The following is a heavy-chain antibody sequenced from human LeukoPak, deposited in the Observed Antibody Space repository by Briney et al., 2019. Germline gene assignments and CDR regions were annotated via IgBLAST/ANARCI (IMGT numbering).Heavy chain of an antibody. D-gene: IGHD3-10*01. CDR3: ARAGYGSGSYFDY. V-gene: IGHV3-30*02. J-gene: IGHJ4*02. CDR1: GFTFSSYG. Sequence: GGSLRLSCAASGFTFSSYGMHWVRQAPGKGLEWVAFIRDDGGNKYYADSVKGRFTISRDNSKKTLYLQMNSLRAEDTAVYYCARAGYGSGSYFDYWGQGTLVTVSS. CDR2: IRDDGGNK.